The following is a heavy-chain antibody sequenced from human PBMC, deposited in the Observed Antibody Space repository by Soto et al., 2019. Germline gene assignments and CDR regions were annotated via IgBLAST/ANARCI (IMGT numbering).Heavy chain of an antibody. CDR2: ISGSGGST. J-gene: IGHJ5*02. V-gene: IGHV3-23*01. CDR1: GFTFRSYA. CDR3: AKDPSKKCSSTSCYLFGYNWFDP. Sequence: GGSLRLSSAASGFTFRSYAMSWVRKAPGKGLEWVSVISGSGGSTYYADSVKGRFTISRDNSKNTLYLQMNSLRAEDTAVYYCAKDPSKKCSSTSCYLFGYNWFDPWGQGTLVTVS. D-gene: IGHD2-2*01.